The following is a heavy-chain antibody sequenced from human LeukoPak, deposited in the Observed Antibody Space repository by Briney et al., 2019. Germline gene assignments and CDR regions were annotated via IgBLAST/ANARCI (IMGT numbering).Heavy chain of an antibody. V-gene: IGHV3-23*01. CDR2: ISGSGGST. CDR3: ARGCSSTSCSGGGY. D-gene: IGHD2-2*01. Sequence: GGSLRLSCAASGFTFSSYGMHWVRQAPGKGLEWVSAISGSGGSTYYADSVKGRFTISRDNSKNTLYLQMNSLKTEDTAVYYCARGCSSTSCSGGGYWGQGTLVTVSS. CDR1: GFTFSSYG. J-gene: IGHJ4*02.